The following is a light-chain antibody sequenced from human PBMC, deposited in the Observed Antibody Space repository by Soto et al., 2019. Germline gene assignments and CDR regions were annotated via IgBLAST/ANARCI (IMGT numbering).Light chain of an antibody. V-gene: IGKV1-39*01. CDR1: QSISSY. J-gene: IGKJ1*01. CDR3: QQSYSTLRT. Sequence: DIQMTQSPSSLSASVGDRVTIPCRASQSISSYLNWNQQKPGKAPKLLIYAASSLQSGVPSRFSGSGSGTDFTLTISSLQPEDFATYYCQQSYSTLRTFGQGTKVEIK. CDR2: AAS.